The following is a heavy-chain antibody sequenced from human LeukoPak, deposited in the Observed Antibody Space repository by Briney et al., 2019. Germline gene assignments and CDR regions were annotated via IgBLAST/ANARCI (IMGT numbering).Heavy chain of an antibody. D-gene: IGHD1-26*01. V-gene: IGHV1-18*01. Sequence: GASVKVSCKASGYTFTTYSISWVRQAPGQGLEWMGWISTYNGNTKYPQKLQDRVIITTDTSTSTAYMELRSLTSDDTAVYYCARDPELRLFDYWGQGTLVTVSS. J-gene: IGHJ4*02. CDR2: ISTYNGNT. CDR3: ARDPELRLFDY. CDR1: GYTFTTYS.